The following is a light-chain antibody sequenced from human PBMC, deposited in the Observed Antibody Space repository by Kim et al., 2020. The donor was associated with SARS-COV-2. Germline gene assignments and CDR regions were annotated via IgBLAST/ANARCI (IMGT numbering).Light chain of an antibody. Sequence: SVSPEQTASITCSGDKLGDKYACWYQQKPGQSPVLVIYQDSKRPSGIPERFSGSNSGNTATLTISGTQAMEEADYYCQAWDSSTAVFGGGTQLTVL. J-gene: IGLJ2*01. CDR1: KLGDKY. CDR3: QAWDSSTAV. V-gene: IGLV3-1*01. CDR2: QDS.